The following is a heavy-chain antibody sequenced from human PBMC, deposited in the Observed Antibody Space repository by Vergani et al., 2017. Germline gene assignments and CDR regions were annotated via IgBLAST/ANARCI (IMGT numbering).Heavy chain of an antibody. CDR1: EYSFGNYW. CDR2: IYPADSDT. J-gene: IGHJ4*02. CDR3: ARHTTYTDS. Sequence: EVELVQSVPEMRKPGESLKISCKGSEYSFGNYWIGWVRQMPGKGLEWMGIIYPADSDTRYSPSFQGQVTISADKSISTAFLQWDSLKASDTALYYCARHTTYTDSWGQGTLGTVSS. V-gene: IGHV5-51*01. D-gene: IGHD1-1*01.